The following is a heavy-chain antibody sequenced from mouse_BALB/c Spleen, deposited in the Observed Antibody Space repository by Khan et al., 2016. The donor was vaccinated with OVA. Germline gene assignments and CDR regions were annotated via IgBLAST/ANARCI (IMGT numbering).Heavy chain of an antibody. Sequence: QVQLKESGPGLVAPSQSLSITCTVSGFSLTSYGVHWVRQPPGKGLEWLGVIWAGGSTNYNSALMSRLSTSTDNSKSQAVLTMNGLQTDDTAMYYGARDEDIWGQGTTLTVS. V-gene: IGHV2-9*02. J-gene: IGHJ2*01. CDR3: ARDEDI. CDR1: GFSLTSYG. CDR2: IWAGGST.